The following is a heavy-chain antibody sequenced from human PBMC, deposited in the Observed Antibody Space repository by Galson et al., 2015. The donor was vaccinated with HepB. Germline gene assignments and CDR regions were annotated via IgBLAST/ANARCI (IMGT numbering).Heavy chain of an antibody. Sequence: QSGAEVKKPGESLRISCKGSGYSFTSYWISWVRQMPGKGLEWMGRIDPSDSYTNYSPSFQGHVTISADKSISTAYLQWSSLKASDTAMYYCARHGRDSSGHDAFDIWGQGTMVTVSS. CDR1: GYSFTSYW. CDR3: ARHGRDSSGHDAFDI. CDR2: IDPSDSYT. D-gene: IGHD3-22*01. J-gene: IGHJ3*02. V-gene: IGHV5-10-1*01.